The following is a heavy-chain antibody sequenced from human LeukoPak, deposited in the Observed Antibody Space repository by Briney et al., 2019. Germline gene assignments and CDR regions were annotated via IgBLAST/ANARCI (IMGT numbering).Heavy chain of an antibody. D-gene: IGHD3-9*01. Sequence: PGGSLRLSCAASGSTFSSYDMHWVRQATGKGLEWVSAIGTAGDTYYPGSVKGRFTISRENAKNSLYLQMNSLRAGDTAVYYCARGGYDILTGYHEPLDYWGQGTLVTVSS. V-gene: IGHV3-13*04. CDR3: ARGGYDILTGYHEPLDY. CDR1: GSTFSSYD. J-gene: IGHJ4*02. CDR2: IGTAGDT.